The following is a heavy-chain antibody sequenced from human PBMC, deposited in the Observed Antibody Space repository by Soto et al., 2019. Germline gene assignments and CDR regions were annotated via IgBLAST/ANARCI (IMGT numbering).Heavy chain of an antibody. CDR1: GFTLSGYW. Sequence: GGLRLSCAASGFTLSGYWMTWVRQAPGKGLEWLANINQDGSTNYYVDSVKDRFTISRDNAKNSLFLQMNSLRAEDTAVYYCARVSAAVRTGISYYYYYMDVWGKGTTVTVSS. J-gene: IGHJ6*03. V-gene: IGHV3-7*01. CDR3: ARVSAAVRTGISYYYYYMDV. CDR2: INQDGSTN. D-gene: IGHD6-13*01.